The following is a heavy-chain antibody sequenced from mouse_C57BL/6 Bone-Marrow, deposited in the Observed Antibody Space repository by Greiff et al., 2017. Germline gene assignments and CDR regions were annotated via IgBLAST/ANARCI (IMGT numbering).Heavy chain of an antibody. Sequence: EVKLVESGGGLVQPGESLKLSCESNEYEFPSHDMSWVRKTPEKRLELVAAINSDGGSTYYPDTMERRFIISRDNTKKTLYLQMSSLRSEDTALYYSASPTMITTGYAMDYWGQGTSGTVSS. J-gene: IGHJ4*01. V-gene: IGHV5-2*01. CDR3: ASPTMITTGYAMDY. CDR2: INSDGGST. CDR1: EYEFPSHD. D-gene: IGHD2-4*01.